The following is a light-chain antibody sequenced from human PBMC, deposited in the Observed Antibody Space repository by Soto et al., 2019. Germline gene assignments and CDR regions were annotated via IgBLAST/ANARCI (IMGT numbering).Light chain of an antibody. V-gene: IGLV2-14*03. CDR1: SSNVGGYNY. Sequence: QSALTQPASASGSPGQWITISCTGTSSNVGGYNYVSWYQQHPGKAPKLMIYDVSNRPSGVSNRFSGSKSGNTASLTISGLQAEDEADYYCSSYTSSTTLVVFGGGTKLTVL. J-gene: IGLJ2*01. CDR2: DVS. CDR3: SSYTSSTTLVV.